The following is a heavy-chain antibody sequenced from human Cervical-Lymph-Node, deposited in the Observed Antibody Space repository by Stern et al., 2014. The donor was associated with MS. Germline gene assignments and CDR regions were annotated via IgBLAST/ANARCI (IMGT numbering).Heavy chain of an antibody. J-gene: IGHJ4*02. V-gene: IGHV4-59*01. CDR1: GGSLSSYY. D-gene: IGHD2-15*01. CDR3: ARGRGSCFDY. CDR2: IYYSGST. Sequence: QVQLQESGPGLVKPSETLSLTCTVSGGSLSSYYWSWIRQPPGKGLEWIGYIYYSGSTNYNPSLKSRVTISVDTSKNQLSLKLSSVTAADTAVYYCARGRGSCFDYWGQGTLVTVSS.